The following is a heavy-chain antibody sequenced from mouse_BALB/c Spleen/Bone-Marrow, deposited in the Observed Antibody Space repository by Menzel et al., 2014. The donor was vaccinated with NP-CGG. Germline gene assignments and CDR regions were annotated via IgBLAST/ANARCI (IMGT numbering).Heavy chain of an antibody. Sequence: EVHLVESGPELVKPGASVKVSCKASGYAFTSYNLYWVKQSHGKSLEWIGYIDPYNGGTSYNQKFKGKATLTVDKSSSTAYMQLSSLTSEDSAVYFCASVYDYGRGYAMNYWGQGTSVTVSS. CDR2: IDPYNGGT. D-gene: IGHD2-4*01. J-gene: IGHJ4*01. V-gene: IGHV1S135*01. CDR3: ASVYDYGRGYAMNY. CDR1: GYAFTSYN.